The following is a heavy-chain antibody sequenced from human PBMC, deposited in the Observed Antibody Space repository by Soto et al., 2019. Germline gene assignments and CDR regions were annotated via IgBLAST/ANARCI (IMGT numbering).Heavy chain of an antibody. CDR2: ISGSGLST. Sequence: GGSLRLSCAASGFTFSSYAMSWVRQAPGKGLEWVSGISGSGLSTNYADSVKGRFTISRDNSKNTLYLQMNSLRAEDTAVYYCAKMTTRRFDYWGQGTLVTVSS. CDR1: GFTFSSYA. D-gene: IGHD4-17*01. J-gene: IGHJ4*02. CDR3: AKMTTRRFDY. V-gene: IGHV3-23*01.